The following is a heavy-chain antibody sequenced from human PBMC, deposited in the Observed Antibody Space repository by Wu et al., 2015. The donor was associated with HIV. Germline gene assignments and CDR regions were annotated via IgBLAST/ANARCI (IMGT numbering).Heavy chain of an antibody. J-gene: IGHJ1*01. Sequence: QVQLVQSGAEVRKPGASVKVSCKTSGYNFIKYDIYWVRQAPGQGLEWMGIINTSGGSLSLVEKFQGRVTMTRDTSTSTIYMELRSLTSDDLAVYYCARGGSAAAGQQGYFQYWGRGRPWSLSPQ. CDR3: ARGGSAAAGQQGYFQY. CDR1: GYNFIKYD. V-gene: IGHV1-46*01. CDR2: INTSGGSL. D-gene: IGHD6-13*01.